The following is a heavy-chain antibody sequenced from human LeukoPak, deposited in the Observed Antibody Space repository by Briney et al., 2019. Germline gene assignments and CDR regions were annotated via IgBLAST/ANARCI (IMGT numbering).Heavy chain of an antibody. V-gene: IGHV1-69*04. CDR2: IIPMLGKT. CDR3: ARGLFGGFAAAPFDH. D-gene: IGHD2-2*01. Sequence: ASVKVSCKASGGTFDNYAVNWVREAPGLGLEWMGRIIPMLGKTNSAQKFQDRVTFTADKSTGTAYMELTHLRPDDTAVYFCARGLFGGFAAAPFDHWGQGTLVTASP. J-gene: IGHJ4*02. CDR1: GGTFDNYA.